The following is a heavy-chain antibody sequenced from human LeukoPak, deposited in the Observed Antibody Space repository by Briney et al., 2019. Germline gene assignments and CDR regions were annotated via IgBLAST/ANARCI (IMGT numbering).Heavy chain of an antibody. CDR2: ISSSSSYI. CDR1: GFTFSTYT. V-gene: IGHV3-21*01. D-gene: IGHD3-22*01. Sequence: PGGSLRLSCAASGFTFSTYTMNWVRQAPGKGLEWVSSISSSSSYIYYADSVKGRFTISRDNAKNSLYLQMNSLRAEDTAVYYCARAYYYDPGFDYWGQGTLVTVSS. CDR3: ARAYYYDPGFDY. J-gene: IGHJ4*02.